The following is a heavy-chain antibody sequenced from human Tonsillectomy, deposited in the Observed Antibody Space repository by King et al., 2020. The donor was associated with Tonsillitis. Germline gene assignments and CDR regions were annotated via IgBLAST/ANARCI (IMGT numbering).Heavy chain of an antibody. D-gene: IGHD3-10*01. J-gene: IGHJ4*02. CDR1: GYSITNSNW. Sequence: QLQESGPGLVKPSDTLSLTCVVSGYSITNSNWWGWIRQSPGRGLELVGYIYTGGSTYYNPSLKSRVTMSIDTPKNQFSLKLSSVTAVDTAVYYCARNLAEYYFDYWGQGTLVTVSS. CDR2: IYTGGST. CDR3: ARNLAEYYFDY. V-gene: IGHV4-28*01.